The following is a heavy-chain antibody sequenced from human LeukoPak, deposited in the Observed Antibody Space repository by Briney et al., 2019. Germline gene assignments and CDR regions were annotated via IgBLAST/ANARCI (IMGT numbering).Heavy chain of an antibody. V-gene: IGHV3-21*01. CDR1: GFTFSSYS. CDR2: ISSSSSYI. CDR3: ARDPTTMIVRGAFDI. J-gene: IGHJ3*02. Sequence: GGSLRLSCVASGFTFSSYSMNWVRQAPGKGLEWVSSISSSSSYIYYADSVKGRFTISRDNAKNSLYLQMNSLRAEDTAVYYCARDPTTMIVRGAFDIWGQGTMVTVSS. D-gene: IGHD3-22*01.